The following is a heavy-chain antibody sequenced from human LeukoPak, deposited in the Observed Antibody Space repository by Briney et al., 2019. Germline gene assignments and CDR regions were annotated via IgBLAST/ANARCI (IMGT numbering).Heavy chain of an antibody. CDR3: ARPRYYDFWSGYPLYFDY. V-gene: IGHV1-69*13. J-gene: IGHJ4*02. D-gene: IGHD3-3*01. Sequence: SVKVSCKASGGTFSSYAISWVRQAPGQGLEWMGGIIPIFGTANYAQKFQGRVTITADESTSTAYMELSSLRSDDTAVYYCARPRYYDFWSGYPLYFDYWGQGTLVTVSS. CDR2: IIPIFGTA. CDR1: GGTFSSYA.